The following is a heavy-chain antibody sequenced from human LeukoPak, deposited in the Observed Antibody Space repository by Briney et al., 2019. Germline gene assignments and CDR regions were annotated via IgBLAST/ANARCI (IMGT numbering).Heavy chain of an antibody. Sequence: GGSLRLSCVASGLSLGNYWMDWVRQAPGKGLEWVGNIKQDGSEKYYVDSVKGRFTISRDNAKNSLYLDMNSLRVEDTAIYYCTRDFDPWGQGTLVTVSS. J-gene: IGHJ5*02. CDR3: TRDFDP. V-gene: IGHV3-7*01. CDR2: IKQDGSEK. CDR1: GLSLGNYW.